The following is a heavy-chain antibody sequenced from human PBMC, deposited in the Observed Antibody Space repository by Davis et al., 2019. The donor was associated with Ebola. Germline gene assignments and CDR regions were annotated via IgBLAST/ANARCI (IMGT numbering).Heavy chain of an antibody. CDR3: ARGFPIANWGSDY. CDR1: GGSISSYY. V-gene: IGHV4-59*01. CDR2: IYYSGST. D-gene: IGHD7-27*01. Sequence: SETLSLTCTVSGGSISSYYWSCIRQPPGKGLEWIGYIYYSGSTNYNPSLKSRVTISVDTSKNQFSLKLSSVTATDTAVYYCARGFPIANWGSDYWGQGTLVTVSS. J-gene: IGHJ4*02.